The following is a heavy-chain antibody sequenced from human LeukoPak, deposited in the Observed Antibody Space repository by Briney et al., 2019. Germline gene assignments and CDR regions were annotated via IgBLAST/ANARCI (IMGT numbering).Heavy chain of an antibody. CDR3: ARDPGYSGYDFDTFDY. CDR1: GFTISSYA. D-gene: IGHD5-12*01. V-gene: IGHV3-30-3*01. Sequence: GGSLRLSCAASGFTISSYAMHWVRQAPGKGLEWVAVISYDGSNKYYADSVKGRFTISRDNSKNTLYLQMNSLRAEDTAVYYCARDPGYSGYDFDTFDYWGQGTLVTVSS. CDR2: ISYDGSNK. J-gene: IGHJ4*02.